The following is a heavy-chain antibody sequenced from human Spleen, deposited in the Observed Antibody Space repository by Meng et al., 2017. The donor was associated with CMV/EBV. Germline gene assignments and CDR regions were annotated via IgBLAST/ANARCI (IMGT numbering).Heavy chain of an antibody. D-gene: IGHD1-14*01. J-gene: IGHJ6*02. V-gene: IGHV1-2*02. CDR1: GYTFTTYA. CDR3: ARVTELDDYYYGMDV. CDR2: INPNSGGT. Sequence: ASVKVSCKASGYTFTTYAFSWVRQAPGQGLEWMGWINPNSGGTNYAQKFQGRVTMTRDTSISTAYMELSRLRSDDTAVYYCARVTELDDYYYGMDVWGQGTTVTVSS.